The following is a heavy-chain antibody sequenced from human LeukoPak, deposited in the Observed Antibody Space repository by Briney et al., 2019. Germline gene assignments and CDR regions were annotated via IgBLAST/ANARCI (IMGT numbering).Heavy chain of an antibody. D-gene: IGHD6-6*01. Sequence: GESLKISCQGSGYSFTDYWIGWVRQMPGKGLEWMGIIYPGDSDTRYSPSFQGQVTISADNSISTAYLQWSSLKASDTAIYYCARRRGYSSSSLVRYYFDYWGQGTLVTVSS. J-gene: IGHJ4*02. CDR2: IYPGDSDT. CDR3: ARRRGYSSSSLVRYYFDY. V-gene: IGHV5-51*01. CDR1: GYSFTDYW.